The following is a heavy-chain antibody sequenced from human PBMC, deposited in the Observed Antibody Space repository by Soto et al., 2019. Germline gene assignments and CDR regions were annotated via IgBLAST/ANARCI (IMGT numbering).Heavy chain of an antibody. D-gene: IGHD2-21*01. Sequence: GGSLRLSCAASGFTFSDHYMDWVRQAPGEGLEWVGRTRNKANSYTTEYAASAKGRFTISRDDSKNSLYLQMNSLKTEDTAVYYCARVGYFFDYWGQGTLVTVSS. J-gene: IGHJ4*02. V-gene: IGHV3-72*01. CDR1: GFTFSDHY. CDR3: ARVGYFFDY. CDR2: TRNKANSYTT.